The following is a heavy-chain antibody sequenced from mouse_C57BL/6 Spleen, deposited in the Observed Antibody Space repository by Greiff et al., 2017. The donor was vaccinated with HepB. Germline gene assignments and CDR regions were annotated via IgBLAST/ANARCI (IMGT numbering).Heavy chain of an antibody. Sequence: QVHVKQSGAELAKPGASVKLSCKASGYTFTSSWMHWVKQRPGQGLEWIGYINPSSGYTKYNQKFKDKATLTADKSSSTAYMQLISLTYEDSAVSYGARAGDYGSSPPCAYWGQGTLVTVSA. CDR1: GYTFTSSW. D-gene: IGHD1-1*01. CDR2: INPSSGYT. J-gene: IGHJ3*01. CDR3: ARAGDYGSSPPCAY. V-gene: IGHV1-7*01.